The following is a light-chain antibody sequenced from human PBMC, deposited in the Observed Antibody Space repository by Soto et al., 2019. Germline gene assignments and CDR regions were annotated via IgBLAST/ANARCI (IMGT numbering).Light chain of an antibody. CDR2: GNS. J-gene: IGLJ2*01. V-gene: IGLV1-40*01. Sequence: QSVLTQPPSVSGAPGQRVTISCTGSNSNIGAPYDVYWYQQPPGTAPKLLIYGNSNRPSGVPDRFSGSKSGTSASLAITGLQAEDEADYYWQSYDSSLSGSVFGGGTKVTVL. CDR3: QSYDSSLSGSV. CDR1: NSNIGAPYD.